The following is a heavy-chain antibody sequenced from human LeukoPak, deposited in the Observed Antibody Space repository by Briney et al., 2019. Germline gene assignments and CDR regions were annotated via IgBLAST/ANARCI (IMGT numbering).Heavy chain of an antibody. CDR2: IYRGGST. D-gene: IGHD3-10*01. Sequence: GGSLRLSCAASGFSVSSNYVNWVRQAPGKGLEWVSAIYRGGSTYYADSVRGRFTISRDSSKNTLYLQMNSLRDEDTAVYYCARGSYGSGNYYIGDALDLWGQGTMVTVSS. CDR3: ARGSYGSGNYYIGDALDL. V-gene: IGHV3-53*01. J-gene: IGHJ3*01. CDR1: GFSVSSNY.